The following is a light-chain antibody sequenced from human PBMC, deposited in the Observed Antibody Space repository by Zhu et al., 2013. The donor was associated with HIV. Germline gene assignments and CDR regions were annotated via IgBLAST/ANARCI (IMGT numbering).Light chain of an antibody. CDR1: QTVSSNS. CDR2: GAS. J-gene: IGKJ4*01. CDR3: QQYGSSPKVT. Sequence: EIVLTQSPGTLSLSPGERATLSCRASQTVSSNSLAWYQQRPGQAPRLLIYGASSRATGIPDRFSGSGSGTDFTLTISRLEPEDFAVYYCQQYGSSPKVTFGGGTKVEIK. V-gene: IGKV3-20*01.